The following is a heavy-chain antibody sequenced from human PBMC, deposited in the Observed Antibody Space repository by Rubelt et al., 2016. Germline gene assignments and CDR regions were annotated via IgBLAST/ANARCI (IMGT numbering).Heavy chain of an antibody. Sequence: QLQLQESGPGLVKPSETLSLTCTVSGGSISSSSYYWGWIRQPPGKGLEWIGSIYYSGSTYYNPSIKGRVTMYGDTSKNQCSRERSSVTAADTAVYYGARHGGSGSYRLDYWGQGTLVTVSS. CDR2: IYYSGST. CDR3: ARHGGSGSYRLDY. V-gene: IGHV4-39*01. CDR1: GGSISSSSYY. D-gene: IGHD1-26*01. J-gene: IGHJ4*02.